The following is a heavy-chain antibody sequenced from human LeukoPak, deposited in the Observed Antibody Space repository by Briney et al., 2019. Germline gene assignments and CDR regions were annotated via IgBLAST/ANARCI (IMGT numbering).Heavy chain of an antibody. CDR3: ARDYKYAFDN. CDR2: IGIDSGNT. D-gene: IGHD5-24*01. CDR1: GFAFSSYN. Sequence: GGSLRLSCAASGFAFSSYNMNWVRQAPGKGLEWISYIGIDSGNTNYADSVKGRFTISGDKAKNSLYLQMNSLRVEDTAVYYCARDYKYAFDNWGQGTLVTVSS. J-gene: IGHJ4*02. V-gene: IGHV3-48*01.